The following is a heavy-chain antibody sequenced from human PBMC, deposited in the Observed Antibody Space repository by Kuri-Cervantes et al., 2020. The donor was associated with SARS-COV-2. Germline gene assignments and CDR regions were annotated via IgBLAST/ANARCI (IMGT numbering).Heavy chain of an antibody. V-gene: IGHV1-3*01. J-gene: IGHJ4*02. CDR2: INAGNGNT. D-gene: IGHD3-10*01. CDR1: GYTFTSYA. CDR3: AADFMVRGVMIDLGY. Sequence: ASVKVSCKASGYTFTSYAMNWVRQAPGQGLEWMGWINAGNGNTKYSQKFQGRVTITRDTSASTAYMELSSLRSEDTAVYYCAADFMVRGVMIDLGYWGQGTLVTVSS.